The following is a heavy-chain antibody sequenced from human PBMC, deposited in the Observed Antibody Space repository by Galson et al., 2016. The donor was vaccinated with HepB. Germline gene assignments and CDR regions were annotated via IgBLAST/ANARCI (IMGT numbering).Heavy chain of an antibody. Sequence: SVKVSCKASGVTFSSYHISWVRQAPGQGLEWMGEIIPIFGTSNHAQKFRGRVTITADESTTTAYMELSSLRSEDTALYFCALDPGGNGVLNSWGQGTLVTVSS. CDR2: IIPIFGTS. V-gene: IGHV1-69*13. J-gene: IGHJ4*02. D-gene: IGHD4-23*01. CDR3: ALDPGGNGVLNS. CDR1: GVTFSSYH.